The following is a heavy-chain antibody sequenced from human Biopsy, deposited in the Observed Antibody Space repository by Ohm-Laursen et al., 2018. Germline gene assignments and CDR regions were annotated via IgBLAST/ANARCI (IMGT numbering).Heavy chain of an antibody. CDR1: GGTFTNYA. V-gene: IGHV1-69*13. J-gene: IGHJ1*01. CDR2: IIPIFGTA. Sequence: GASVKVSCKASGGTFTNYAISWVRQAPGQGLEWMGGIIPIFGTANYARKFQGRVTITADESTSTAYMELSSLRSDDTAVYYCATKLTGYFHHWGQGTLVIVSS. D-gene: IGHD3-9*01. CDR3: ATKLTGYFHH.